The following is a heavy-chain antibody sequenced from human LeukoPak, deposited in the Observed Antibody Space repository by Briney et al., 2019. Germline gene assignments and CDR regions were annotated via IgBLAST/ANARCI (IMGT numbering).Heavy chain of an antibody. V-gene: IGHV1-18*01. CDR1: GGTFSSYA. CDR3: ARDSPRKRMRDGDY. CDR2: ISAYNGNT. Sequence: ASVKVSCKASGGTFSSYAISWVRQAPGQGLEWMGWISAYNGNTNYAQKLQGRVTMTTDTSTSTAYMELRSLRSDDTAVYYCARDSPRKRMRDGDYWGQGTLVTVSS. D-gene: IGHD3-10*01. J-gene: IGHJ4*02.